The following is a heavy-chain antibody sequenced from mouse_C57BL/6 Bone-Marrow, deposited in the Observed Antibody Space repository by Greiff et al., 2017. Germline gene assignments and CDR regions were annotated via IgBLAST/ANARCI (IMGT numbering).Heavy chain of an antibody. Sequence: QVQLQQSGPELVKPGASVKLSCKASGYTFTSYDINWVKQRPGQGLEWIGWIYPRDGSTKYNEKFKGKATWTVDTSSSTAYMELHSLTSEDSAVYCCARDYGSSYWYFDVWGTGTTVTVSS. CDR3: ARDYGSSYWYFDV. CDR2: IYPRDGST. D-gene: IGHD1-1*01. CDR1: GYTFTSYD. J-gene: IGHJ1*03. V-gene: IGHV1-85*01.